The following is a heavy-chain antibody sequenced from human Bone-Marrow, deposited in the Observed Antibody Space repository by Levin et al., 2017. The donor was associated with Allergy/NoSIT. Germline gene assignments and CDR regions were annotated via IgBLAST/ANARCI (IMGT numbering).Heavy chain of an antibody. D-gene: IGHD3-3*01. CDR3: ARGMAAPTFGAEDGHSEVITAVSGPFDS. J-gene: IGHJ4*02. Sequence: NPGESLKISCQTSGFTLSDYYMHWVRQAPGQGLEWMGWLNPKSGVTNSAQKFQGRVTMTRDTSKGTDHMELSGLRPDDTAVYYCARGMAAPTFGAEDGHSEVITAVSGPFDSWGQGTLVSVSS. V-gene: IGHV1-2*02. CDR1: GFTLSDYY. CDR2: LNPKSGVT.